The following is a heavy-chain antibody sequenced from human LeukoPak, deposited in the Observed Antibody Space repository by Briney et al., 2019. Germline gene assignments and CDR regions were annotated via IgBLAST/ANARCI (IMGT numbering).Heavy chain of an antibody. J-gene: IGHJ6*02. Sequence: GGSLRLSCAASGFTVSSNYMSWVRQAPGKGLEWVSVIYNGGSTYYADSVKGRFTISRDNSKNTLYLQMNSLRAEDTAVYYCARDYYGDYDGGYYYYGMDVWGQGTTVTVSS. CDR1: GFTVSSNY. D-gene: IGHD4-17*01. CDR2: IYNGGST. V-gene: IGHV3-66*01. CDR3: ARDYYGDYDGGYYYYGMDV.